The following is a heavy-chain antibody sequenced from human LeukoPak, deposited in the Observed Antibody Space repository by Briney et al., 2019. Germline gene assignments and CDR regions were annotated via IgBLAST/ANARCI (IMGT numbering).Heavy chain of an antibody. CDR2: INHSGST. V-gene: IGHV4-30-4*08. CDR1: GGSISSGDYY. J-gene: IGHJ4*02. Sequence: SQTLSLTCTVSGGSISSGDYYWSWIRQPPGKGLEWIGEINHSGSTNYNPSLKSRVTISVDTSKNQFSLKLSSVTAADTAVYYCARGLAYGDRRSVGYWGQGTLVTVSS. D-gene: IGHD4-17*01. CDR3: ARGLAYGDRRSVGY.